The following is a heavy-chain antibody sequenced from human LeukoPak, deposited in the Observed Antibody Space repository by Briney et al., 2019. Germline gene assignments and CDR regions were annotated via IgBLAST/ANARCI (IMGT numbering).Heavy chain of an antibody. V-gene: IGHV3-9*01. CDR2: ISWNSGSI. CDR1: GFTFDDYA. J-gene: IGHJ6*03. D-gene: IGHD2/OR15-2a*01. Sequence: GGSLRLSCAASGFTFDDYAMHWVRQAPGKGLEWVSGISWNSGSIGYADSVKGRFTISRDNAKNSLYLQMNSLRAEDTAVYYCAKDRESDYYYYMDVWGKGTLVTVSS. CDR3: AKDRESDYYYYMDV.